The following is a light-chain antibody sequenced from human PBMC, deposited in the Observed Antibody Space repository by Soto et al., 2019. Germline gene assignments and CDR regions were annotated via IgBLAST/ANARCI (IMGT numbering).Light chain of an antibody. V-gene: IGKV3-15*01. CDR3: QQYNNWPLT. Sequence: ETVLTQSPGTLSLSPGERATVSCRASQSVGGSSLAWYQQRPGQAPRLLIFATSTRATGIPARFSGSGSGTEFTLTISSLQSEDSAVYYCQQYNNWPLTFGGGTKVDIK. CDR1: QSVGGS. CDR2: ATS. J-gene: IGKJ4*01.